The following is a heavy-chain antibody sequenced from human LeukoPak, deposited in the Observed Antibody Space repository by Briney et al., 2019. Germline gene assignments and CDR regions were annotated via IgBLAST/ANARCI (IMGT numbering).Heavy chain of an antibody. Sequence: PGGSLRLSCAASGFTVSSNYMTWVRQAPGKGLEWVSVGYTGGSTYSADSVTGRFTISRDNSKNTLYLPMNSLRAEDTAVYYCARGLAAAGLYFDYWGQGTLVTVSS. D-gene: IGHD6-13*01. CDR2: GYTGGST. CDR1: GFTVSSNY. CDR3: ARGLAAAGLYFDY. J-gene: IGHJ4*02. V-gene: IGHV3-53*01.